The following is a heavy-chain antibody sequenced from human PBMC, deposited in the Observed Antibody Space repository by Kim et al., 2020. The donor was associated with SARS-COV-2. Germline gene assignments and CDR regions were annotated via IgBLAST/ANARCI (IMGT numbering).Heavy chain of an antibody. V-gene: IGHV1-24*01. D-gene: IGHD3-22*01. Sequence: ASVKVSCKVSGYTLTELSMHWVRQAPGKGLEWMGGFDPEDGETIYAQKFQGRVTMTEDTSTDTAYMELSSLRSEDTAVYYCATSPVVVVTPCFDPWGQGTLVTVSS. CDR1: GYTLTELS. J-gene: IGHJ5*02. CDR3: ATSPVVVVTPCFDP. CDR2: FDPEDGET.